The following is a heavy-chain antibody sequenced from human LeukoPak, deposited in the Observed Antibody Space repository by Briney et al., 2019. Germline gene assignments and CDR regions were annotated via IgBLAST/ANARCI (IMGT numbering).Heavy chain of an antibody. V-gene: IGHV4-4*07. CDR3: ARLKFYDSTGYSPGHYMDV. Sequence: SETLSLTCTVSGGPIYSYYWSWIRQTAGKGLEWVGRLYPGVSTDYNPSLKSRVTMSVDTSKNQFALKLSAVTAADTAVYYCARLKFYDSTGYSPGHYMDVWGKGTTVTVSS. D-gene: IGHD3-22*01. CDR1: GGPIYSYY. CDR2: LYPGVST. J-gene: IGHJ6*03.